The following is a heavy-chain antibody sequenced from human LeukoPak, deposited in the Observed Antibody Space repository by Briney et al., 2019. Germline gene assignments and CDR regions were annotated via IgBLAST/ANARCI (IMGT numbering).Heavy chain of an antibody. CDR2: IWYDGSNK. V-gene: IGHV3-33*01. D-gene: IGHD5-18*01. J-gene: IGHJ4*02. CDR3: ARGRGYSYGWGYFDY. CDR1: GFTFSSYG. Sequence: GRSLRLSCAASGFTFSSYGMHWVRQAPGKGLEWAAVIWYDGSNKYYADSVKGRFTISRDNSKNTLYLQMNSLRAEDTAVYYCARGRGYSYGWGYFDYWGQGTLVTVSS.